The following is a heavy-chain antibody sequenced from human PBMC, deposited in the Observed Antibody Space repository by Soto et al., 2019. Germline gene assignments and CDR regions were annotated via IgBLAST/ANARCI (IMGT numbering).Heavy chain of an antibody. CDR1: GFTFSAYA. V-gene: IGHV3-23*01. CDR2: ISGSGTPT. D-gene: IGHD4-4*01. J-gene: IGHJ4*02. Sequence: GGSLRLSCAASGFTFSAYAMTWVRQAPGKGLEWVSVISGSGTPTYYADSVKGRFTIFRDNSKKTLSLQMYSLRAEDTAVYYCAKDLSSTVTAYYFDCWGQGTLVTVSS. CDR3: AKDLSSTVTAYYFDC.